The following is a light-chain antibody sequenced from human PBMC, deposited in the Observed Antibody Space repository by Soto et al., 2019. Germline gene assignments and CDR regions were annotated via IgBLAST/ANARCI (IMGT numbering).Light chain of an antibody. CDR2: GAS. CDR1: QSVRSN. Sequence: EIVMTQSPATLSVSPGERVTLSCRASQSVRSNLAWYQQKPGQVPRVLIYGASTRAIGIPDRFSGSGSGTEFTLTNSSLQSEDFAVYYCQHYNNLWGFGGGTKVEIK. V-gene: IGKV3-15*01. J-gene: IGKJ4*01. CDR3: QHYNNLWG.